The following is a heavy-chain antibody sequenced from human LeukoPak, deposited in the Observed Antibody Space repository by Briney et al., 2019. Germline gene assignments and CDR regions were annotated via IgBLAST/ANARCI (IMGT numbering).Heavy chain of an antibody. CDR1: GGSFSGYY. CDR2: INHSGST. Sequence: SETLSLTCAVYGGSFSGYYWSWIRQPPGKGLEWIGEINHSGSTNYNPSLKSRVTISVDTSKNQFSLKLSSVTAADTAVYYCARGPEWFGESQISPGGMDVRGQGTTVTVSS. D-gene: IGHD3-10*01. J-gene: IGHJ6*02. CDR3: ARGPEWFGESQISPGGMDV. V-gene: IGHV4-34*01.